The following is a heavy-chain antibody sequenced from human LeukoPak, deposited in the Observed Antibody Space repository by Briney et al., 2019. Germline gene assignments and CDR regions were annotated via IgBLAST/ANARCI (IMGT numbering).Heavy chain of an antibody. V-gene: IGHV4-61*01. D-gene: IGHD3-10*01. CDR1: GGSISSGSYY. J-gene: IGHJ3*02. CDR3: ASYYGSGTPRGAFDI. CDR2: IYYSGST. Sequence: SQTLSLTCTVSGGSISSGSYYWSWIRQPPGKGLEWIGYIYYSGSTNYNPSLKSRVTISVDTSKNQFSLKLSSVTAADTAVYYCASYYGSGTPRGAFDIWGQGTMVTVSS.